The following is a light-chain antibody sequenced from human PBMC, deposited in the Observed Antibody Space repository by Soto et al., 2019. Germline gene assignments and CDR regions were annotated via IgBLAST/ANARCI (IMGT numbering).Light chain of an antibody. CDR3: LLYLGGGIWV. V-gene: IGLV8-61*01. J-gene: IGLJ3*02. CDR2: NTN. Sequence: ELTQPPSVSVSPGQTARITCSGDSLPKQYAHWYQQTPGQAPRTLIFNTNTRSSGVPDRFSGSILGDKAALTITGAQADDDSYYYCLLYLGGGIWVFGGGTKLTVL. CDR1: SGDSLPKQY.